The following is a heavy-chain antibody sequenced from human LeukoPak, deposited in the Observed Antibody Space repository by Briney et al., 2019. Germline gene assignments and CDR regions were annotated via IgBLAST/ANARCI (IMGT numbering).Heavy chain of an antibody. Sequence: SETLSLTCTVSGGSIGTYSWNWMRQPPGKGLEWIGYIYYSGSTNYNTSLKSRVTISVDTSKNQFSLKLSSVTAADTAVYYCARVPPDWGSSGHPFDYWGQGTLVTVSS. D-gene: IGHD6-19*01. CDR2: IYYSGST. V-gene: IGHV4-59*01. CDR1: GGSIGTYS. J-gene: IGHJ4*02. CDR3: ARVPPDWGSSGHPFDY.